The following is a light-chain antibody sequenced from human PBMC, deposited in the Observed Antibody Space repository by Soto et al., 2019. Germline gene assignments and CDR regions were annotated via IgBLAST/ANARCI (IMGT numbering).Light chain of an antibody. CDR2: EVT. J-gene: IGLJ1*01. CDR3: SSYAGSNVHYV. Sequence: QSALTQPASVSGSPGQSITISCTGTSGDIGSYNRVSWYQQHPGKAPKLIIYEVTDRPSGVSNRFSGSKSGNTASLTISGLQAEDEAEYYCSSYAGSNVHYVFGTGTKLTVL. CDR1: SGDIGSYNR. V-gene: IGLV2-14*01.